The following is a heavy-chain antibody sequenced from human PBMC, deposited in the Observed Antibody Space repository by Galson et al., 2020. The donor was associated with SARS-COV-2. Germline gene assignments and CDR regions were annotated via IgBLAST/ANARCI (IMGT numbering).Heavy chain of an antibody. D-gene: IGHD3-16*01. CDR2: IYSNGDT. V-gene: IGHV4-59*08. Sequence: SQTLSLTCSVSGGSIRSFYWTRIRQPPGKGLEWIGSIYSNGDTSYNTSLHSRVTISRDTYNNQFSLRLTSVAAADTAIYYCARLAADSIEGRRWWETTDYESYGMDVWGRGTTVTVSS. CDR1: GGSIRSFY. CDR3: ARLAADSIEGRRWWETTDYESYGMDV. J-gene: IGHJ6*02.